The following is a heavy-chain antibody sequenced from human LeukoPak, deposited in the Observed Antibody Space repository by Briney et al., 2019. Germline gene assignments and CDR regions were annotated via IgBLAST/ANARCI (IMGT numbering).Heavy chain of an antibody. CDR1: GFSVSGYW. CDR2: IKQDGSEK. J-gene: IGHJ4*02. Sequence: GGSLRLSCAVSGFSVSGYWMTWVRQAPGKGLEWVANIKQDGSEKNYVDSVKGRFTISRDNAENSLFLQMNSLRVEDTAVFYCAREWQGGIAAAGTRIEGDYWGQGTLVAVSS. V-gene: IGHV3-7*01. D-gene: IGHD6-13*01. CDR3: AREWQGGIAAAGTRIEGDY.